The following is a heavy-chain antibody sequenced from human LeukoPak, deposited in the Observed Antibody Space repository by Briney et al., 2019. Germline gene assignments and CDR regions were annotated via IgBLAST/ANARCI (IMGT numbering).Heavy chain of an antibody. D-gene: IGHD1-26*01. J-gene: IGHJ4*02. Sequence: PSETLSLTCAVYGGSFSGYYWSWIRQPPGKGLEGIGEINHSGSTNYNPPLKSRVTISVDTSKNQFSLKLSSVTAADTAVYYCASLYSGSYYALDYWGQGTLVTVSS. V-gene: IGHV4-34*01. CDR2: INHSGST. CDR3: ASLYSGSYYALDY. CDR1: GGSFSGYY.